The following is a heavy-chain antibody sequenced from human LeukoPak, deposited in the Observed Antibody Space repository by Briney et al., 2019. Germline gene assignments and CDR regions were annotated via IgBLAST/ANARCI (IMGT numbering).Heavy chain of an antibody. CDR3: ARGLPGVRGVDYVFDM. J-gene: IGHJ3*02. CDR2: VATGGGT. Sequence: GGSLRLSCAASGFTFSNYDMHWVRQAAGKGLEWVSVVATGGGTYYAASVEGRFTISRENAKNSVFLQMSSLRAGDTAVYYCARGLPGVRGVDYVFDMWGQGTMVTVSS. CDR1: GFTFSNYD. D-gene: IGHD3-10*01. V-gene: IGHV3-13*04.